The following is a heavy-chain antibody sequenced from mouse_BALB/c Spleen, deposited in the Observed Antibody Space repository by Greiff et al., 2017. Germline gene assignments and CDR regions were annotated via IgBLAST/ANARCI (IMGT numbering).Heavy chain of an antibody. J-gene: IGHJ4*01. CDR3: ARDYTTATPYAMDY. D-gene: IGHD1-2*01. V-gene: IGHV5-4*02. CDR2: ISDGGSYT. CDR1: GFTFSDYY. Sequence: EVQLVESGGGLVKPGGSLKLSCAASGFTFSDYYMYWVRQTPEKRLEWVATISDGGSYTYYPDSVKGRFTISRDNAKNNLYLQMSSLKSEDTAMYYCARDYTTATPYAMDYWGQGTSVTVSS.